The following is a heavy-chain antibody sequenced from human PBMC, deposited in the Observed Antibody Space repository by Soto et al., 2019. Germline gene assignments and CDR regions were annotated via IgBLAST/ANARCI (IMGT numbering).Heavy chain of an antibody. V-gene: IGHV1-69*06. Sequence: EASVKVSCKASGGTFGSDAITWVRQAPGRGLEWVGRIIPIFGTTNYAQNLQGRVTISADKSTLTSYMELHSLTSDDTALYYCARDRTDSGYYKNWLDPWGQGTQVTVSS. J-gene: IGHJ5*02. CDR2: IIPIFGTT. CDR1: GGTFGSDA. CDR3: ARDRTDSGYYKNWLDP. D-gene: IGHD3-22*01.